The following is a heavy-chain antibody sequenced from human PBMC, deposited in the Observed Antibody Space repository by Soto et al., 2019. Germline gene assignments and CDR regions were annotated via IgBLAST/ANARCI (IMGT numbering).Heavy chain of an antibody. CDR3: ARDTMGAGYYGMDV. CDR2: IWYDGSNK. J-gene: IGHJ6*02. D-gene: IGHD1-26*01. Sequence: QVQLVESGGGVVQPGRSLRLSCAASGFTFSSYGMHWVRQAPGKGLEWVAVIWYDGSNKYYAYSVKGRFTISRDNSKNTLYLQMSSLRAEDTAVYYCARDTMGAGYYGMDVWVQGTTVTVSS. CDR1: GFTFSSYG. V-gene: IGHV3-33*01.